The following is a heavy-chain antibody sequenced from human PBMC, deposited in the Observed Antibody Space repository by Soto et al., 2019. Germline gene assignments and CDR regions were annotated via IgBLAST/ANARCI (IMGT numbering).Heavy chain of an antibody. Sequence: EVNLLESGGGLVQPGESLRISCVGSGFTFKNYGMTWVRQAPGKGLEWVSGTTGSGANKHYADSVRGRFTISRDNSKKTLYLEMKSLRVEDTAVYYCATDGDFGEDGPAEYFEHWGQGTLVTVSS. CDR3: ATDGDFGEDGPAEYFEH. CDR1: GFTFKNYG. J-gene: IGHJ1*01. CDR2: TTGSGANK. V-gene: IGHV3-23*01. D-gene: IGHD4-17*01.